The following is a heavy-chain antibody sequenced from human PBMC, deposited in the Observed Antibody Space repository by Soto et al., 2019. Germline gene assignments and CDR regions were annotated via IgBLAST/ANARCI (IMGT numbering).Heavy chain of an antibody. CDR3: ARDVSPGSSGYYLDALDI. J-gene: IGHJ3*02. CDR1: GFTFGNYW. D-gene: IGHD6-25*01. V-gene: IGHV3-7*05. Sequence: EVQLVESGGGLVQPGGSLRLSCAASGFTFGNYWMTWVRQAPGKGLEWVANIKGDGSAKYYLDSERGRFTVSRDNAENSLFLQRNILRAEDTAVYYCARDVSPGSSGYYLDALDIWGQGTMVTVS. CDR2: IKGDGSAK.